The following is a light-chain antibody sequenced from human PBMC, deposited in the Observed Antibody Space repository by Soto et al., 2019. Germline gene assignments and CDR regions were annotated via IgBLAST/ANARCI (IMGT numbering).Light chain of an antibody. CDR1: QSVSTD. V-gene: IGKV3-15*01. CDR3: QQYNDWPPIT. CDR2: GAS. Sequence: VMTQSPPTLSVSPGERATLSCRASQSVSTDLAWYQQKPGQAPRLLIYGASTRATDGPARFSGGGSETEFTLTISSMHSEDVASYYCQQYNDWPPITFGPGTKVDIK. J-gene: IGKJ3*01.